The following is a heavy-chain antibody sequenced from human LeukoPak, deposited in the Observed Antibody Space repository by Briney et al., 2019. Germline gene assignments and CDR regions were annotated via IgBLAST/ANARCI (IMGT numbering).Heavy chain of an antibody. J-gene: IGHJ4*02. CDR2: ISGSNGNT. CDR1: SYTFTRYG. CDR3: ARSGRGAYYYFDL. D-gene: IGHD5-12*01. V-gene: IGHV1-18*01. Sequence: ASVKVSCKASSYTFTRYGISWVRQAPGQGLEWMGWISGSNGNTNYAQKFLGRVTMTADTSTSTAYMELRSLTSDDTAVYYCARSGRGAYYYFDLWGQGTLVTVSS.